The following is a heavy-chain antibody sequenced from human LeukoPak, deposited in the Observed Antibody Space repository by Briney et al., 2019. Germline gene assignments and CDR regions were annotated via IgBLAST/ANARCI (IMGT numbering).Heavy chain of an antibody. CDR2: INGDGSST. CDR3: ARGGYSYGRGNWFDP. D-gene: IGHD5-18*01. V-gene: IGHV3-74*01. CDR1: GFTFSSYW. J-gene: IGHJ5*02. Sequence: PGGSLRLSCAASGFTFSSYWMHWVRQAPGKGLVWVSRINGDGSSTSYADSVKGRFTISRDNAKNTLYLQMNSLRAEDTAVYYCARGGYSYGRGNWFDPWGQGTLVTVSS.